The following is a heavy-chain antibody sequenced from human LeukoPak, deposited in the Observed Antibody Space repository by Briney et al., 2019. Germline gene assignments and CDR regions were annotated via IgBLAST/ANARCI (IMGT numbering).Heavy chain of an antibody. CDR1: GGSISSGYY. V-gene: IGHV4-38-2*02. J-gene: IGHJ4*02. Sequence: SETLSLTCTVSGGSISSGYYWGWIRQPPGKGLEWIGSIYHSGSTYYNPSLKSRVTISVDTSKNQFSLKLSSVTAADTAVYYCARIMGYSDYWGQGTLVTVPS. CDR2: IYHSGST. CDR3: ARIMGYSDY. D-gene: IGHD2-15*01.